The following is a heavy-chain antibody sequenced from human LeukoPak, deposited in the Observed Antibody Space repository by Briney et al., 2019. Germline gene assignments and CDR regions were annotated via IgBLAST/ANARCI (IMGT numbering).Heavy chain of an antibody. D-gene: IGHD1-26*01. CDR1: GFTFSSYS. CDR3: AKDESGSYYSYFDY. V-gene: IGHV3-21*04. J-gene: IGHJ4*02. Sequence: GGSLRLSCAASGFTFSSYSMNWVRQAPGKGLECVSSISSSSSYIYYADSVKGRFTISRDNAKNSLYLQMNSLRAEDTAVYYCAKDESGSYYSYFDYWGQGTLVTVSS. CDR2: ISSSSSYI.